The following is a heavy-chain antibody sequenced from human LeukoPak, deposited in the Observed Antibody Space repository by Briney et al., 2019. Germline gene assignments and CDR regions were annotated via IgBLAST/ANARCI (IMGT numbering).Heavy chain of an antibody. CDR3: ARGLLIVATGVYYFDY. J-gene: IGHJ4*02. CDR2: LYYLGGT. CDR1: GDSNTDYY. V-gene: IGHV4-59*08. D-gene: IGHD2-8*01. Sequence: SETLSLTCTVSGDSNTDYYRCWIRPPPRTGLERIGFLYYLGGTNYNPYLERRLTISGDTSKNEFSLKLKSVTAADTAVYYCARGLLIVATGVYYFDYWGLGTLVTVSS.